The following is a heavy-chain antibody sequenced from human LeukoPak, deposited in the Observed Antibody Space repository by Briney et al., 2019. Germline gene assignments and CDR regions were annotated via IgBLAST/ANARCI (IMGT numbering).Heavy chain of an antibody. Sequence: ASVKVSCKASGYTFTSYYMHWVRQAPGQGLEWMGIINPSGGSTSYAQKFQGRVTMTRDMSTSTVYMELSSLRSEDTAVYYCARDTRYDFWSGSLDPWGQGTLVTVSS. V-gene: IGHV1-46*01. CDR2: INPSGGST. J-gene: IGHJ5*02. CDR1: GYTFTSYY. D-gene: IGHD3-3*01. CDR3: ARDTRYDFWSGSLDP.